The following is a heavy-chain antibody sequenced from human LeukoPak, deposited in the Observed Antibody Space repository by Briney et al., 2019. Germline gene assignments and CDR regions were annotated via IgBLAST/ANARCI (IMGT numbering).Heavy chain of an antibody. D-gene: IGHD5-18*01. CDR3: ATDGGYGYGSSGYSYYGIDV. CDR1: GGSISSYY. CDR2: IYYSGST. Sequence: KPSETLSLTCTVSGGSISSYYWSWIRQTPGKGLEWIGDIYYSGSTNYNPSLKSRVTISVDTSKNQFSLKLSSVTAADTAVYYCATDGGYGYGSSGYSYYGIDVWGQGTTVTISS. J-gene: IGHJ6*02. V-gene: IGHV4-59*01.